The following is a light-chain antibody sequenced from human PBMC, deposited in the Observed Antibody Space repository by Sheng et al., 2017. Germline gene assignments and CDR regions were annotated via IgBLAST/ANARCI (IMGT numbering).Light chain of an antibody. V-gene: IGLV3-1*01. CDR2: QDH. J-gene: IGLJ2*01. Sequence: SYELTQPPSVSVAPGQTVTITCSGDKLGDKYVCWYQQKPGQSPVLVIFQDHKRPSGIPARFSGSNSENTATLTIIGTQAVDEAEYFCQAWDSTSVVFGGGTKLTVI. CDR3: QAWDSTSVV. CDR1: KLGDKY.